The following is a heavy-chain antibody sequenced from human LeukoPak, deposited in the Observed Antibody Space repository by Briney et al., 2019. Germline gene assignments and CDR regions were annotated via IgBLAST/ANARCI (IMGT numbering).Heavy chain of an antibody. CDR3: AREVAGTGYFQV. CDR2: VYYSGTT. J-gene: IGHJ1*01. D-gene: IGHD6-19*01. Sequence: SETLSLTCTVSDGSISRYYWNWIRQPPGKAREWIGYVYYSGTTNYNPSLKSRVTISVDSSQNQFSLKLTSVTAADTAVYYCAREVAGTGYFQVWGLGTPVTLS. V-gene: IGHV4-59*01. CDR1: DGSISRYY.